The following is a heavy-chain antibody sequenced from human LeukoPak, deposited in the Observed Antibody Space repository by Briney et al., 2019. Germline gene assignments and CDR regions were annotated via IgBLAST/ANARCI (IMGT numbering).Heavy chain of an antibody. Sequence: GGSLRLSCAASGFTFSSYGMHWVRQAPGKGLEWVAFIRYDGSNKYYADSVKGRFTISRDNSKNTLYLQMNSLRAEDTAVYYCARGPAVTIFGVGIPGMDYWGQGTLVTVSS. CDR3: ARGPAVTIFGVGIPGMDY. D-gene: IGHD3-3*01. V-gene: IGHV3-30*02. CDR2: IRYDGSNK. J-gene: IGHJ4*02. CDR1: GFTFSSYG.